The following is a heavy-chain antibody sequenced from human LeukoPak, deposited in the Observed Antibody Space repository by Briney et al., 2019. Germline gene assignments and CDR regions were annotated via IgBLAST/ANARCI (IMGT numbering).Heavy chain of an antibody. CDR1: GGSISSYY. Sequence: SETLSLTCTVSGGSISSYYWSWIRQPPGKGLEWIGYIYYSGSTNYNPSLKSRVNMSVDTSKNQFSLKLSSVTAADTAVYYCARDAYRPYYFDYWGQGTLVTVSS. D-gene: IGHD3-16*01. CDR3: ARDAYRPYYFDY. J-gene: IGHJ4*02. V-gene: IGHV4-59*12. CDR2: IYYSGST.